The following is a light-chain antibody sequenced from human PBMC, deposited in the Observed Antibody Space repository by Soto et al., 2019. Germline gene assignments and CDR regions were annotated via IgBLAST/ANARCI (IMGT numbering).Light chain of an antibody. V-gene: IGKV2-28*01. CDR2: LGS. CDR1: QSLLHSNGYNY. Sequence: DIVMTQSPLSLPVTPGAPASISCRSSQSLLHSNGYNYLDWYLQKPGQSPQLLIYLGSNRASGVPDRFSGSGSGTDFTLTISRVEAEDVGVYYCMQALQTPYTFGQGTKLEIK. CDR3: MQALQTPYT. J-gene: IGKJ2*01.